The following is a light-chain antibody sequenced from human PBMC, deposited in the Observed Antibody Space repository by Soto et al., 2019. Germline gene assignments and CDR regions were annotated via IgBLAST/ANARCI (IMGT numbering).Light chain of an antibody. V-gene: IGLV2-14*01. Sequence: QSALTQPASVSGSPGQSITISCTGTSSDVGGYNYVSWYQQHPGKAPKLMIYEVSNRPSGVSNRFSGSKSGNTASLTSSGLQAEDKADYYCISYTSGSTLYVFGTGTKVTVL. J-gene: IGLJ1*01. CDR2: EVS. CDR3: ISYTSGSTLYV. CDR1: SSDVGGYNY.